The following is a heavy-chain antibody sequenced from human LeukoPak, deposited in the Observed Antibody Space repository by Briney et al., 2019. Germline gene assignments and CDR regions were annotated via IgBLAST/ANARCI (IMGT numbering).Heavy chain of an antibody. CDR3: AKDRCSNGIGCYYYYMDV. Sequence: PGGSLRLSCAASGFTFRSYGMHWVRQAPGKGLVWVAYIQYDGSNEQYAHSVKGRFRISRDSSKNILYLQMDSLRAEDTAVYYCAKDRCSNGIGCYYYYMDVWGKGTTVTISS. D-gene: IGHD2-8*01. CDR1: GFTFRSYG. V-gene: IGHV3-30*02. J-gene: IGHJ6*03. CDR2: IQYDGSNE.